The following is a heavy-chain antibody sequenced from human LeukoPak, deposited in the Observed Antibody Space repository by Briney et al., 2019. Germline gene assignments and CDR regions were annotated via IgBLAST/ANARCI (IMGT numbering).Heavy chain of an antibody. J-gene: IGHJ3*02. Sequence: GGSLRLSCAASGFTFSTYGMHWVRQAPGKGLEWVAFIWYDGSNKYYADSVKGRFTISRDNYKNTLFPQKNSLRAEDTAVYYCAREVTNDAFDIWGQGTNVTVSS. CDR2: IWYDGSNK. V-gene: IGHV3-33*01. CDR3: AREVTNDAFDI. CDR1: GFTFSTYG. D-gene: IGHD4-17*01.